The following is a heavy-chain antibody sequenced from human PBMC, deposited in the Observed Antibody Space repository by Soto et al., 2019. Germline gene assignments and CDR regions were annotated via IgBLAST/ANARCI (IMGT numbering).Heavy chain of an antibody. CDR3: ARDGIGHLGAPYYFDY. CDR1: GFTFSSYS. CDR2: ISSGSSYI. J-gene: IGHJ4*02. Sequence: EVQLVESGGGLVKPGGSLSLSCAASGFTFSSYSMNWVRQAPGKGLEWVSSISSGSSYIYYADSVKGRFTISRDNAKNSLYLQMNSLRAEDTAVYYCARDGIGHLGAPYYFDYWGQGTLVTVSS. D-gene: IGHD1-26*01. V-gene: IGHV3-21*01.